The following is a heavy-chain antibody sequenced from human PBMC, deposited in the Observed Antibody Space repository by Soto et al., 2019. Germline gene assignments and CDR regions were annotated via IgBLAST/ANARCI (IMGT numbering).Heavy chain of an antibody. D-gene: IGHD3-3*02. CDR3: ISTLGARFDY. Sequence: GASVKVSCKASGYTFTSYAMHWVRQAPGQRLEWMGWINAGNGNTKYSQKFQGRVTITRDTSTSSVYMEVSSLRSEDTAVYYCISTLGARFDYWGQGTLVTVSS. CDR2: INAGNGNT. CDR1: GYTFTSYA. J-gene: IGHJ4*02. V-gene: IGHV1-3*01.